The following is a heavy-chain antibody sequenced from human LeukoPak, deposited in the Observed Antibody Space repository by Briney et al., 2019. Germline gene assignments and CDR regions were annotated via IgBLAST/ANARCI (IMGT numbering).Heavy chain of an antibody. V-gene: IGHV3-23*01. J-gene: IGHJ4*02. CDR3: AKGGKWDVTPFDY. Sequence: GGSLRLSCAASGFTFTSYSMNWVRQAPGKGLEWVSAISGGGGSTYYADSVKGRFTISRDNSKNTLYLQVNSLRAEDMAVYYCAKGGKWDVTPFDYWGQGTLVTVSS. CDR2: ISGGGGST. CDR1: GFTFTSYS. D-gene: IGHD1-26*01.